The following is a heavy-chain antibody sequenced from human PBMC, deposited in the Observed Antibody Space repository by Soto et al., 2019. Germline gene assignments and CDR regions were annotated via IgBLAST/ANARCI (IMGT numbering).Heavy chain of an antibody. CDR3: AKTPLRSPYYYMDV. V-gene: IGHV3-23*01. CDR2: ISGSGGST. CDR1: GFTFSSYA. J-gene: IGHJ6*03. D-gene: IGHD3-3*01. Sequence: EVQLLESGGGLVQPGGSLRLSCAASGFTFSSYAMSWVRQAPGKGLEWVAAISGSGGSTYYADSVKGRFTISRDNSKNTLYLQMNSLRAEDTAVYYCAKTPLRSPYYYMDVWGKGTTVTVSS.